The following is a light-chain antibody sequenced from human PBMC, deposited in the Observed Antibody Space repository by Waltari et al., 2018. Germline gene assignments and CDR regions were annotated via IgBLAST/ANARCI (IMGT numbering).Light chain of an antibody. CDR2: GAS. CDR1: QPISSN. Sequence: EIVMTQSPATLSVSPGERATLSCGASQPISSNLAWYQHKPGQAPRLLISGASTRASGIPARFSGSGSGTQFTLTINSLQSEDFAVYYCQQYNIRLTFGGGTKVDIK. J-gene: IGKJ4*01. V-gene: IGKV3-15*01. CDR3: QQYNIRLT.